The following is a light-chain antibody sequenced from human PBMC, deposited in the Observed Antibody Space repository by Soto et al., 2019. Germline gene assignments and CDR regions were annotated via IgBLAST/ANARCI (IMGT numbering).Light chain of an antibody. Sequence: QSVLTQPASVSGSPGQSITISCIGTSRDVGGYVSWYQQHPGKAPKLMIYEVSNRPSGVSNRFSGSKSGNTASLTISGLQAEDEADYYCRSYTSSNTVVFGGGTKVTVL. CDR3: RSYTSSNTVV. J-gene: IGLJ2*01. CDR1: SRDVGGY. V-gene: IGLV2-14*01. CDR2: EVS.